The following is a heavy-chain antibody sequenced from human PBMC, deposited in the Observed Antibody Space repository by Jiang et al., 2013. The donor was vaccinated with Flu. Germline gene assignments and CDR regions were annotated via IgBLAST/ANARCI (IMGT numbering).Heavy chain of an antibody. CDR1: GDSISSYC. D-gene: IGHD3-3*01. CDR3: ARLRTTIKVFWFDP. CDR2: MCYRGTT. Sequence: PGLVKPSETLSLACTVSGDSISSYCWSWIRQTPGKGLEYIGYMCYRGTTKYNPSLKSRVSMSVDTSKNQFSLKLSSVTAADTAVYYCARLRTTIKVFWFDPWGQGTLVTVSS. J-gene: IGHJ5*02. V-gene: IGHV4-59*01.